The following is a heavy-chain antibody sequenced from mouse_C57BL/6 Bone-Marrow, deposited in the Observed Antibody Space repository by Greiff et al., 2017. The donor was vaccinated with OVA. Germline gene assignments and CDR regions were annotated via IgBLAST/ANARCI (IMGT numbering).Heavy chain of an antibody. V-gene: IGHV5-6*02. J-gene: IGHJ2*01. CDR2: ISSGGSYT. CDR3: ARHGVRRYYFDY. Sequence: DVMLVESGGDLVKPGGSLKLSCAASGFTFSSYGMSWVRQTPDKRLEWVATISSGGSYTYYPDSVKGRFTISRDNAKNTLYLQMSSLKSEDTAMYYCARHGVRRYYFDYWGQGTTLTVSS. CDR1: GFTFSSYG.